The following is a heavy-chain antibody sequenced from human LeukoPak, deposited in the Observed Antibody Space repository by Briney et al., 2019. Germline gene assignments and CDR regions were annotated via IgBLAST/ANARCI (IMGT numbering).Heavy chain of an antibody. Sequence: GASVKVSCKASGYTFTSYYMHWVRQAPGQGLEWMGIINPSGGSTSYAQKFQGRVTMTRDTSTSTVYMELSSLRSEDTAVYYCARGPDTYCSSTSCSLPFDYWGQRTLITVSS. CDR1: GYTFTSYY. CDR2: INPSGGST. V-gene: IGHV1-46*01. J-gene: IGHJ4*02. D-gene: IGHD2-2*01. CDR3: ARGPDTYCSSTSCSLPFDY.